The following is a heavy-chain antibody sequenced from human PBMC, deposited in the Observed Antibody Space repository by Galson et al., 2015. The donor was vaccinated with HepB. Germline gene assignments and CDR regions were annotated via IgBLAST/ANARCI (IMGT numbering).Heavy chain of an antibody. J-gene: IGHJ4*02. V-gene: IGHV3-9*01. CDR3: TKGPYGSGSYYFFDY. D-gene: IGHD3-10*01. CDR1: GFTFDDYA. Sequence: SLRLSCAASGFTFDDYAMHWVRQTPGKGLEWVSGISWNNGSIAYADSVKGRFTISRDNAKNSLYLQMNSLRAEDTALYYCTKGPYGSGSYYFFDYWGQGTLVTVSS. CDR2: ISWNNGSI.